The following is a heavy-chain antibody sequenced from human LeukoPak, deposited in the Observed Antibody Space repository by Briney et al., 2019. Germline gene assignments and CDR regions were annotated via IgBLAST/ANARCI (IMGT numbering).Heavy chain of an antibody. CDR1: GFTFSDFA. CDR3: AKDRPNYYDSSGHYYRRDGDY. CDR2: MTGSGTRT. D-gene: IGHD3-22*01. V-gene: IGHV3-23*01. J-gene: IGHJ4*02. Sequence: GGSLTLSCAASGFTFSDFAVSWVRQVSGRGLEFVSIMTGSGTRTYYIDSVKGRFTISRDNSKNTLYLQMNSLRAEDTAIYYCAKDRPNYYDSSGHYYRRDGDYWRQGTLVTVSS.